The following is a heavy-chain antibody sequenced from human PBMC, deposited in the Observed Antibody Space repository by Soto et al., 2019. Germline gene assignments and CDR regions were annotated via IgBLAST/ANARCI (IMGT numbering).Heavy chain of an antibody. CDR1: GFTFSSYA. CDR2: ISGSGGST. D-gene: IGHD3-10*01. J-gene: IGHJ4*02. V-gene: IGHV3-23*01. Sequence: EVQLLESGGGLVQPGGSLRLSCAASGFTFSSYAMSWVRQAPGKGLEWVSAISGSGGSTYYADSVKGRFTISRDNSKNTLYLQMIRLRAEDTAVYYCAKDPQGGIPLWIDYWGQGTLVTVSS. CDR3: AKDPQGGIPLWIDY.